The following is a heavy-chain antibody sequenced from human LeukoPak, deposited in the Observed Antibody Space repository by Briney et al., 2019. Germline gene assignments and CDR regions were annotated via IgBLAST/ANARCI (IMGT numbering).Heavy chain of an antibody. Sequence: SETLSLTCAVYGGSFSGYYWSWIRQPPGKGLEWIGEINHSGSTNYNPSLKSRVPISVETSKNQFSLKLSSVTAADTAVYYCARGRGSYYNGWFDPWGQGTLVTVSS. CDR1: GGSFSGYY. D-gene: IGHD1-26*01. V-gene: IGHV4-34*01. CDR2: INHSGST. J-gene: IGHJ5*02. CDR3: ARGRGSYYNGWFDP.